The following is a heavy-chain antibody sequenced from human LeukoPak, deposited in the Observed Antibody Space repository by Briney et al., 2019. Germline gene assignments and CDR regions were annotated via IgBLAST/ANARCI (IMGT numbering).Heavy chain of an antibody. CDR2: TSRGGSYI. CDR1: GFTFSNHE. V-gene: IGHV3-48*03. CDR3: VRARLIRLENFFDY. J-gene: IGHJ4*02. D-gene: IGHD2-21*02. Sequence: GGSLRLSCATSGFTFSNHEMNWVRQAPGKGLEWVAYTSRGGSYISYADSVKGRFTISTDNANSSLYLQMNSLRAEDTAVYFCVRARLIRLENFFDYWGQGTLVTVSS.